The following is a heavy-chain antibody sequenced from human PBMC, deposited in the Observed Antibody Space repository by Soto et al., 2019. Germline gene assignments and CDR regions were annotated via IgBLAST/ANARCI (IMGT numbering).Heavy chain of an antibody. CDR1: GFTFTSSA. CDR2: IVFGSGNT. D-gene: IGHD3-3*01. J-gene: IGHJ4*02. Sequence: SVKVSCHTSGFTFTSSALKLVRQARGQRLEWIGWIVFGSGNTNYAQKFQERVTITRDMSTSTAYMELSSLRSEDTAVYYCAADPDFGVVIPDDWGQGTLVTVSS. V-gene: IGHV1-58*01. CDR3: AADPDFGVVIPDD.